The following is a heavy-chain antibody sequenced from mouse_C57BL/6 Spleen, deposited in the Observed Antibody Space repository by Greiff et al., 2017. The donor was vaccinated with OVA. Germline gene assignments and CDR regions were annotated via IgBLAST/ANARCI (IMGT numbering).Heavy chain of an antibody. CDR3: ARRGDDGYPDWYFDV. CDR1: GYAFSSSW. CDR2: IYPGDGDT. J-gene: IGHJ1*03. V-gene: IGHV1-82*01. D-gene: IGHD2-3*01. Sequence: VQLQQSGPELVKPGASVEISCKASGYAFSSSWMNWVKQRPGKGLEWIGRIYPGDGDTNYNGKFKGKATLTADKSSSTAYMQLSSLTSEDSAVYFCARRGDDGYPDWYFDVWGTGTTVTVSS.